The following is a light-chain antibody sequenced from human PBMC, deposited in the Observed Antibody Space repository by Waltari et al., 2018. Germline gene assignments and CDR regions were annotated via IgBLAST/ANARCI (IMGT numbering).Light chain of an antibody. Sequence: NFMLTQPHSVSGSPGKTVTISCTRSSGNIASNYVQWYRQRPGRAPTTVIFEDDQRPSGVPDRFSGSIDSSSNSASLSISGLKTEDEADYYCQSYDSNIQGVFGGGTKLTVL. CDR1: SGNIASNY. CDR3: QSYDSNIQGV. V-gene: IGLV6-57*04. J-gene: IGLJ3*02. CDR2: EDD.